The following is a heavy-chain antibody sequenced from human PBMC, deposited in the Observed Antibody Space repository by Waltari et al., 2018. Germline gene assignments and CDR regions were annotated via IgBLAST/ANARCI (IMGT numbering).Heavy chain of an antibody. D-gene: IGHD6-13*01. CDR2: IYYSGST. CDR3: AREDSSSWSL. CDR1: GGSISSHY. Sequence: QVQLQESGPGLVKPSETLSLPCTVSGGSISSHYWSWIRQPPGKGLEWIGYIYYSGSTNYNPSLKSRVTISVDTSKNQFSLKLSSVTAADTAVYYCAREDSSSWSLWGQGTLVTVSS. J-gene: IGHJ4*02. V-gene: IGHV4-59*11.